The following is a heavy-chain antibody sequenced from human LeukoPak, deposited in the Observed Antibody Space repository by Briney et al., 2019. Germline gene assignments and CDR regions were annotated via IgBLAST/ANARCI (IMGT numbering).Heavy chain of an antibody. CDR3: ARGDYDSSGYYRSNWFDP. V-gene: IGHV3-48*04. CDR2: ISSSGTTI. D-gene: IGHD3-22*01. Sequence: GGSLRLSCAASGFTFSSYSMNWVRQAPGKGLEWVSYISSSGTTIYYADSVKGRFTISRDNAKNSLYLQMNSLRAEDTAVYYCARGDYDSSGYYRSNWFDPWGQGTLVTVSS. CDR1: GFTFSSYS. J-gene: IGHJ5*02.